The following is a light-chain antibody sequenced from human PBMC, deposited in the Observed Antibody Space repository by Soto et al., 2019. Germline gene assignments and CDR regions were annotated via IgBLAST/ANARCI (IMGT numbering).Light chain of an antibody. CDR2: DAS. J-gene: IGKJ3*01. V-gene: IGKV3-11*01. Sequence: PGERATLSCRASQSVSSYLAWYQQKPGQAPRLLIYDASNRATGIPARFSGSGSGTDFTLTISSLEPEDFAVYYCQQRSNWPPGPFGPGTKVDIK. CDR1: QSVSSY. CDR3: QQRSNWPPGP.